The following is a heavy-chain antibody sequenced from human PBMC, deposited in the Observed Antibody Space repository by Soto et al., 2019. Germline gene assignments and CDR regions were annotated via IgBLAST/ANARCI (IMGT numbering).Heavy chain of an antibody. J-gene: IGHJ6*02. V-gene: IGHV1-2*04. Sequence: ASVKVSCKASGYTFTGYYMHWVRQAPGQGLEWMGWINPNSGGTTYAQKFQGWVTMTRDTSISTAYMELSRLRSDDTAVYYCARDLKYSSSSVYYGIDVWGQGTTVTVSS. CDR3: ARDLKYSSSSVYYGIDV. CDR2: INPNSGGT. D-gene: IGHD6-6*01. CDR1: GYTFTGYY.